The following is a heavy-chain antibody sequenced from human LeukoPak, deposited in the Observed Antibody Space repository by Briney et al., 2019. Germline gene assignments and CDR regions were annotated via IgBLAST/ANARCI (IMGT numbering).Heavy chain of an antibody. CDR2: ITSSSTYI. V-gene: IGHV3-21*01. D-gene: IGHD2-2*02. CDR1: GFTGSSYS. Sequence: GGSLRLSCAASGFTGSSYSMNWVRQAPGKGLEWVSSITSSSTYIYYADSVKGRFTISRDNARNSLYLQMNSLRAEDTAVYYCARSSSYCSITSCYIDYWGQGTVVTVSS. CDR3: ARSSSYCSITSCYIDY. J-gene: IGHJ4*02.